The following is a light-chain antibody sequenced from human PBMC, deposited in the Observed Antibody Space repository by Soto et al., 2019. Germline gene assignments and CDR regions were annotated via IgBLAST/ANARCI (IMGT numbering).Light chain of an antibody. J-gene: IGLJ3*02. CDR1: SSDVGSYNS. Sequence: QSALTQPASVSGSPGQSIAISCTGTSSDVGSYNSVSWYQQHPGKAPKLMIYEGSKRPSGVSDRFSGSKSGNTASLTISGLQAEDEADYYCSSYVVSYSWVFGGGTKLTVL. CDR3: SSYVVSYSWV. V-gene: IGLV2-23*01. CDR2: EGS.